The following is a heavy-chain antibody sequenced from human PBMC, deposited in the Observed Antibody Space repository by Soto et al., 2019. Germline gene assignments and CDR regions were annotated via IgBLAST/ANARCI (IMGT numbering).Heavy chain of an antibody. CDR1: GFTFSRYA. V-gene: IGHV3-23*01. J-gene: IGHJ4*02. CDR3: AKDRPHLPYYEDHDY. Sequence: GGSLRLPCGASGFTFSRYAFSWVRQAPGLVVVFVVVICGSGGITYYADSVKGRFTISRDNSKNTLYLQMNSLRAEDTAVYYCAKDRPHLPYYEDHDYWGQGTLVTVSS. D-gene: IGHD3-3*01. CDR2: ICGSGGIT.